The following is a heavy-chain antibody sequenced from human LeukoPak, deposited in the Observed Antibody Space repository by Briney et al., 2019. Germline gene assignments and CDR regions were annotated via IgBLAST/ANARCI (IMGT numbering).Heavy chain of an antibody. CDR2: IYSGGST. V-gene: IGHV3-66*02. Sequence: GGSLRLSCAASGFTVSSNYMSWVRQAPGKGLEWVSVIYSGGSTYYADSVKGRFTISRDNSKNTLYLQMNSLRAENTAVYYCARDHGGYPFDYWGQGTVVTVSS. J-gene: IGHJ4*02. CDR1: GFTVSSNY. CDR3: ARDHGGYPFDY. D-gene: IGHD5-12*01.